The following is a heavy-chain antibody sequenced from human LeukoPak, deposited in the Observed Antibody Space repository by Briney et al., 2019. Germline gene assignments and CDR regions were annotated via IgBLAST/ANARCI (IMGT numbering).Heavy chain of an antibody. CDR2: IYHCGCR. V-gene: IGHV3-53*01. CDR3: ARMMEGYESMN. J-gene: IGHJ4*02. CDR1: GFTFNSNY. D-gene: IGHD2/OR15-2a*01. Sequence: PGWSVRLSCAASGFTFNSNYMMWVRQAPGKGLEWVSVIYHCGCRYYTDSVNGRFTISTDNSKSTLSLQMNSLRAEDTAVYYCARMMEGYESMNWGQGTLVTVSS.